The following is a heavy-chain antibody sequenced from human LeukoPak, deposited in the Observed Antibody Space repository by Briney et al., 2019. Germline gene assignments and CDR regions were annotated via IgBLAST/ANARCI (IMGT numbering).Heavy chain of an antibody. CDR2: ISGSGGST. Sequence: AGGSLRLSCAASGFTFSSYAMSWVRQAPGKGLEWVSAISGSGGSTYYADSVKGRFTISRDNSKNTLYLQMNSLRAEDTAVYYCAKAVPVLRYFDWSPYFDYWGQGTLVTVSS. D-gene: IGHD3-9*01. CDR1: GFTFSSYA. J-gene: IGHJ4*02. CDR3: AKAVPVLRYFDWSPYFDY. V-gene: IGHV3-23*01.